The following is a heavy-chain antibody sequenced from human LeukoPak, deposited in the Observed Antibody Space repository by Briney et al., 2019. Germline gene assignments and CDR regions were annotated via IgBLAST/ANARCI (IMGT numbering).Heavy chain of an antibody. CDR1: GFTFSGSA. J-gene: IGHJ5*02. D-gene: IGHD3-10*01. CDR2: IRSTANGYAT. Sequence: GGSLRLSCAASGFTFSGSALHWVRQASGKGLEWVGRIRSTANGYATAYAASVKGRFTISRDDSKNTAYLQMDSLKTEDTAVYYCATDPRYYYGSGSYYKPLNWFDPWGQGTLVTVSS. V-gene: IGHV3-73*01. CDR3: ATDPRYYYGSGSYYKPLNWFDP.